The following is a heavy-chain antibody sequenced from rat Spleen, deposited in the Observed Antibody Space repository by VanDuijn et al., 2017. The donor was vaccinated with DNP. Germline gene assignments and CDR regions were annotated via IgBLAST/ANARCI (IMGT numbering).Heavy chain of an antibody. V-gene: IGHV4-2*01. J-gene: IGHJ2*01. Sequence: EVKLVESGGGLVQPGRSLRLACAASGFNFNDYWMGWVRQAPGKGLEWIGKINKDSSTMNYSPSLKERFTISRDNAQNSLYLQMNTLGSEDTALYYCARGPNYGGYSDFFDYWGQGVVVTVSS. CDR3: ARGPNYGGYSDFFDY. CDR2: INKDSSTM. D-gene: IGHD1-11*01. CDR1: GFNFNDYW.